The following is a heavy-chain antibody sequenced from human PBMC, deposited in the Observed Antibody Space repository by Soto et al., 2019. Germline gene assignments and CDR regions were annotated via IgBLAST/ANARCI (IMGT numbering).Heavy chain of an antibody. J-gene: IGHJ6*02. CDR3: SSSGGARGGFKYYGMDV. CDR2: IYYSGTT. V-gene: IGHV4-31*03. D-gene: IGHD3-10*01. Sequence: SETLSLTCTVSGGSISSGGYYWYWIRQHPGKGLEWIGYIYYSGTTYYNPSLKSRVTISVDTSKNQFSLKLSSVTAADTAVYYFSSSGGARGGFKYYGMDVWGQGTTVTVSS. CDR1: GGSISSGGYY.